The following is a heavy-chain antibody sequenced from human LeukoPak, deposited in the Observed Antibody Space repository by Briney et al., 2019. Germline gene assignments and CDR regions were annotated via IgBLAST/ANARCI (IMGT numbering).Heavy chain of an antibody. CDR3: ARDLGLLYPETEDDY. D-gene: IGHD2/OR15-2a*01. V-gene: IGHV1-46*01. Sequence: VASVKVSCKASGYTFTSYYMHWVRQAPGQGLEWMGIINPSGGSTSYAQKFQGRVTMTRDMSTSTVYMELSSLRSEDTAVYYCARDLGLLYPETEDDYWGQGTLVTVSS. CDR1: GYTFTSYY. CDR2: INPSGGST. J-gene: IGHJ4*02.